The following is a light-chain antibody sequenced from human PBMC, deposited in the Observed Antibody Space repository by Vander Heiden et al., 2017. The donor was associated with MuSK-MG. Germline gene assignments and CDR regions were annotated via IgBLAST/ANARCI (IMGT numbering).Light chain of an antibody. J-gene: IGKJ2*01. CDR1: QSLCTN. CDR3: QQYNNWPPYT. CDR2: GAS. V-gene: IGKV3D-15*01. Sequence: EVVMTHSPATLSVSPGEGTTHSFRASQSLCTNLAWYQQKSGQAPRLLIYGASTRATGIPARFSGSWSGTEFPLTSSSQQSDDFAVYCCQQYNNWPPYTFGQGTKLEIK.